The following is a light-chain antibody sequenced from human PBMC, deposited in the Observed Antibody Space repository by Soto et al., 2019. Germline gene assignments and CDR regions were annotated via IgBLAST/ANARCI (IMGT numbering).Light chain of an antibody. CDR2: NAT. Sequence: EIVLTQSPATLSLSPGERATLSCRASQSVSSYLAWYQQKPGQAPRLLIYNATNRATGIPARFSGSGSGTDFTLTISSLDPEDFAVYDCQQRSNWLWTFGQGTKVEIK. CDR1: QSVSSY. V-gene: IGKV3-11*01. CDR3: QQRSNWLWT. J-gene: IGKJ1*01.